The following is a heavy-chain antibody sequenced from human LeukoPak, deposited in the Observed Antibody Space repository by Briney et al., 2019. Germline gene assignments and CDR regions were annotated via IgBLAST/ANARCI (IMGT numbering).Heavy chain of an antibody. D-gene: IGHD6-19*01. CDR3: ASIAVADAYYSGMDV. Sequence: ASVKVSCKASGYTFTGYYMHWVRQAPGQGREWRGWINPNSCGTNYAEKLQGRVTMTRDTSLSTASMELSRLRSDATAVYYCASIAVADAYYSGMDVWGKGPPVTVSS. CDR1: GYTFTGYY. CDR2: INPNSCGT. V-gene: IGHV1-2*02. J-gene: IGHJ6*04.